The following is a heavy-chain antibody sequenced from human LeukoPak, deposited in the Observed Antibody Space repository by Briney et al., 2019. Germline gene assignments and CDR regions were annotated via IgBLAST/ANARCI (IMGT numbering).Heavy chain of an antibody. CDR1: GYTFTSYG. V-gene: IGHV1-18*01. CDR2: ISAYNGNT. D-gene: IGHD6-19*01. CDR3: ARDQGSSGGYYYGLDV. J-gene: IGHJ6*02. Sequence: ASVKVSCKASGYTFTSYGISWVRQAPGQVLAWMGWISAYNGNTNYAQKLQGRVTMTTDTSTSTAYMELRSLRSDDTAVYYCARDQGSSGGYYYGLDVWGQGTTVTVSS.